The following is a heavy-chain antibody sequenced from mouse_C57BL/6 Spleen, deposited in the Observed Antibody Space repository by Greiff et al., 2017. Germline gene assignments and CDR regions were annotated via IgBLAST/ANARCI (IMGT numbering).Heavy chain of an antibody. J-gene: IGHJ4*01. D-gene: IGHD1-1*01. CDR2: ISSGSSTI. CDR1: GFTFSDYG. CDR3: AITTVVAREYAMDY. Sequence: EVMLVESGGGLVKPGGSLKLSCAASGFTFSDYGMHWVRQAPEKGLEWVAYISSGSSTIHYADTVKGRFTISRDNAKNTLFLQMTSLRSEDTAMYYCAITTVVAREYAMDYWGQGTSVTVSS. V-gene: IGHV5-17*01.